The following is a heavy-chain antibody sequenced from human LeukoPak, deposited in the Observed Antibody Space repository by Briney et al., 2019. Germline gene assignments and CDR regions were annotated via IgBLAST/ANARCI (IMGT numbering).Heavy chain of an antibody. CDR3: ARGTALIAYCGGDCSDAFDI. J-gene: IGHJ3*02. V-gene: IGHV3-74*01. CDR2: INSDGSST. Sequence: PGGSLRLSCAASGFTFSSYWMHWVRQAPGKGLVWVSRINSDGSSTSYADSVKGRFTISRDNAKNTLYLQMNSLRAEDTAVYYCARGTALIAYCGGDCSDAFDIWGQGTMVTVSS. D-gene: IGHD2-21*02. CDR1: GFTFSSYW.